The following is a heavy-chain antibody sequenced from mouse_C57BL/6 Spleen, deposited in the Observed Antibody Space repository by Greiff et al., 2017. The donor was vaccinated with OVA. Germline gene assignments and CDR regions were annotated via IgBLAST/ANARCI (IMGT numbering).Heavy chain of an antibody. V-gene: IGHV1-42*01. J-gene: IGHJ3*01. CDR1: GYSFTGYY. CDR3: ARGGEFAY. Sequence: EVKLQESGPELVKPGASVKISCKASGYSFTGYYMNWVKQSPEKSLEWIGEINPSTGGTTYNQKFKAKATLTVDKSSSTAYMQLKSLTSEDSAVYYCARGGEFAYWGQGTLVTVSA. CDR2: INPSTGGT.